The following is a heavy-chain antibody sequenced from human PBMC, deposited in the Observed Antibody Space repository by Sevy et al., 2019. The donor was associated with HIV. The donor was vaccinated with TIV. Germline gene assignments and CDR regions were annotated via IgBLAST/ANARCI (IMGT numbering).Heavy chain of an antibody. CDR2: ISYVGSP. J-gene: IGHJ3*01. CDR1: GASISSGPYY. Sequence: SETLSLTCTVSGASISSGPYYWGWVRQPPGKRLEWIGYISYVGSPYYNPSLKNRVTIFADTSKNQFSLQLISVSAADAALYYCGRIDLDSSLYLPHTFDVWGQGTMVTISS. V-gene: IGHV4-39*01. D-gene: IGHD3-22*01. CDR3: GRIDLDSSLYLPHTFDV.